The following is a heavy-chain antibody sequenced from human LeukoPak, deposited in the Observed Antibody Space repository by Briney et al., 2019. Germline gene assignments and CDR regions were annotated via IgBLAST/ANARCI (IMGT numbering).Heavy chain of an antibody. CDR3: ARHLAYGSGSYPFDY. V-gene: IGHV4-39*01. D-gene: IGHD3-10*01. Sequence: SETLSLTCTVSGGSISSSSYYWGWIRQPPGKGLEWIGSIYYSGSTYYNPSLKSRVTIPVDTSKNQFSLKLSSVTAADTAVYYCARHLAYGSGSYPFDYWGQGTLVTVSS. CDR2: IYYSGST. J-gene: IGHJ4*02. CDR1: GGSISSSSYY.